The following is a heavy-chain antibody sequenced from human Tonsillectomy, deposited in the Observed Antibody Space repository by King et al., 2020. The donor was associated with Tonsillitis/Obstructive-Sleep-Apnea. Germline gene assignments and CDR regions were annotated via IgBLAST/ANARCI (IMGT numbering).Heavy chain of an antibody. CDR1: GGSFSGYY. V-gene: IGHV4-34*01. J-gene: IGHJ6*03. CDR2: IKHTGST. D-gene: IGHD1-20*01. Sequence: VHLQQWGAGLLKPSETLSLTCAVFGGSFSGYYWSWIRQPPGKGLEWIGEIKHTGSTNYNPSLKSRVTISVDTSKNQFSLKLNSVTAADTAVYYCARLTGTNYYYYYMDVWGKGTTVTVSS. CDR3: ARLTGTNYYYYYMDV.